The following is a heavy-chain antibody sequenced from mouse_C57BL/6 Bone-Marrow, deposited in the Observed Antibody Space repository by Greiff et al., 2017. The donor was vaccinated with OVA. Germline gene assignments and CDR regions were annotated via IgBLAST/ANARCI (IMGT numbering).Heavy chain of an antibody. CDR3: AMGYGNLPRDV. CDR2: IYPGDGDT. J-gene: IGHJ1*03. CDR1: GYAFSSSW. Sequence: LQESGPELVKPGASVKISCKASGYAFSSSWMNWVKQRPGKGLEWIGRIYPGDGDTNYNGKFKGKATLTADKSSSTAYMQLSSLTSEDSAVYFCAMGYGNLPRDVWGTGTTVTVSS. V-gene: IGHV1-82*01. D-gene: IGHD2-1*01.